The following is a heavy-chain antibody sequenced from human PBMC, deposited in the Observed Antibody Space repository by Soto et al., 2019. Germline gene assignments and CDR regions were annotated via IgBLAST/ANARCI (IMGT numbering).Heavy chain of an antibody. Sequence: ASVKVSCKASGYTFTGYYMHWVRQAPGQGLEWMGWINPNSGGTNYAQKFQGRVTMTRDTSISTAYMELSRLRSDDTAVYYCARSAYYDFWSGYSLSYYYYGMDVWGQGTTVTV. CDR3: ARSAYYDFWSGYSLSYYYYGMDV. J-gene: IGHJ6*02. D-gene: IGHD3-3*01. CDR2: INPNSGGT. CDR1: GYTFTGYY. V-gene: IGHV1-2*02.